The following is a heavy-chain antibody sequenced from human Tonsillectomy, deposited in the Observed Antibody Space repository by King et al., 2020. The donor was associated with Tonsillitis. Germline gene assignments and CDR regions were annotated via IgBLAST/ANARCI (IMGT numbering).Heavy chain of an antibody. CDR1: GGSISSYC. J-gene: IGHJ4*02. D-gene: IGHD6-19*01. V-gene: IGHV4-4*07. CDR2: IYPSGST. CDR3: ARDNTEAVAGPLDY. Sequence: QLQESGPGLVKPSETLSLTCTVSGGSISSYCWTWIRQPAGKGLEWIGRIYPSGSTNYNPSLRSRATMSVDTSKKQVSLILSPVTAADSAVYYCARDNTEAVAGPLDYWGQGTLVTVSS.